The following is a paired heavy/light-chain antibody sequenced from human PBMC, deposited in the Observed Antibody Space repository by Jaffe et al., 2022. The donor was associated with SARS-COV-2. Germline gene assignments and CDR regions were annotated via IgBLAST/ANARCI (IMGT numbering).Heavy chain of an antibody. CDR1: GFSLSNARMG. CDR3: ARIGCSGGSCYTDYYYYGMDV. J-gene: IGHJ6*02. D-gene: IGHD2-15*01. Sequence: QVTLKESGPVLVKPTETLTLTCTVSGFSLSNARMGVSWIRQPPGKALEWLAHIFSNDEKSYSTSLKSRLTISKDTSKSQVVLTMTNMDPVDTATYYCARIGCSGGSCYTDYYYYGMDVWGQGTTVTVSS. CDR2: IFSNDEK. V-gene: IGHV2-26*01.
Light chain of an antibody. CDR3: QSADSSGTQ. Sequence: SYELTQPPSVSVSPGQTARITCSGDALPKQYAYWYQQKPGQAPVLVIYKDSERPSGIPERFSGSSSGTTVTLTISGVQAEDEADYYCQSADSSGTQFGGGTKLTVL. V-gene: IGLV3-25*03. J-gene: IGLJ2*01. CDR1: ALPKQY. CDR2: KDS.